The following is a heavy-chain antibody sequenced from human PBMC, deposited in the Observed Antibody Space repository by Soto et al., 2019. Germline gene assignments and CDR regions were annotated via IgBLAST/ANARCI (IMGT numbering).Heavy chain of an antibody. Sequence: SGPTLVNPTPTLTLTCTFSGFSLSTSGMCVSWIRQPPGKALEWLARIDWDDDKYYSTSLKTRLTISKDTSKNQVVLTMTNMDPVDTATYYCAHTLYCSGGSCYYHFDYWGQGTLVTVSS. J-gene: IGHJ4*02. CDR1: GFSLSTSGMC. CDR2: IDWDDDK. D-gene: IGHD2-15*01. CDR3: AHTLYCSGGSCYYHFDY. V-gene: IGHV2-70*12.